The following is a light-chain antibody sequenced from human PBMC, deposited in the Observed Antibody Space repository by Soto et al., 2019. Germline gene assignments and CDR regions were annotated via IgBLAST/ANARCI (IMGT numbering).Light chain of an antibody. J-gene: IGKJ5*01. V-gene: IGKV3-15*01. CDR2: HAT. CDR1: QSISSN. Sequence: EVMVTRSPASLSVSTGERATLSCRASQSISSNLAWYQQNPGQAPRLLIYHATARATGIPSRFSGSQSGTEFTLTISSLQSEDFAVYYCQQYNRWPPITFGQGTRLEN. CDR3: QQYNRWPPIT.